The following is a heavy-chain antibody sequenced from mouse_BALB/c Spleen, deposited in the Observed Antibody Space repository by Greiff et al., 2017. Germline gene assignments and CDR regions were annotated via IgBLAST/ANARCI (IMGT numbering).Heavy chain of an antibody. J-gene: IGHJ4*01. Sequence: QVQLQQSGPSLVQPSQSLSITCTVSGFSLTSYGVHWVRQSPGKGLEWLGVIWRGGSTDYNAAFMSRLSITKDNSKSQVFFKMNSLQADDTAIYYCAKKGYYGSSSYAMDYWGQGTSVTVSS. D-gene: IGHD1-1*01. CDR3: AKKGYYGSSSYAMDY. CDR1: GFSLTSYG. CDR2: IWRGGST. V-gene: IGHV2-5-1*01.